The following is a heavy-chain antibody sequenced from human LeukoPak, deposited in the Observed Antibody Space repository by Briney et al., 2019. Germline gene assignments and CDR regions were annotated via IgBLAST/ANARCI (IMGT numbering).Heavy chain of an antibody. CDR1: GFTFSDFS. J-gene: IGHJ4*02. D-gene: IGHD5-24*01. Sequence: PGGSLRLSCAASGFTFSDFSMNWIRQAPGKGLEWISFISSTGNTIYYADSLRGRFTISRDNAKNSLYLHMNSLRAEDTVVCYCARDQSNDYNRGGLEYWGQGTLVAVSS. CDR3: ARDQSNDYNRGGLEY. V-gene: IGHV3-11*01. CDR2: ISSTGNTI.